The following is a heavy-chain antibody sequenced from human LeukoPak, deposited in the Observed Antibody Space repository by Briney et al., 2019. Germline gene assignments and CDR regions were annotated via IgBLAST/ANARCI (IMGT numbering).Heavy chain of an antibody. CDR1: RYSFTNYY. CDR3: ERTRGYYFDY. J-gene: IGHJ4*02. V-gene: IGHV1-46*01. Sequence: ASVSVSCKASRYSFTNYYMHGLRQAPGQGVEWMRMINTSGGSTTYAQKFQGRVTMTRDMSTSTVYMELSSLTSEDTAVYYCERTRGYYFDYWGEGTLVTVYS. CDR2: INTSGGST.